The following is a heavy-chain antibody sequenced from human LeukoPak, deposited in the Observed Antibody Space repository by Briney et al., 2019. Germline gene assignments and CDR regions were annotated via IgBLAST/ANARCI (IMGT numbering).Heavy chain of an antibody. J-gene: IGHJ5*02. CDR1: GYTFTSYA. Sequence: ASVKVSCKASGYTFTSYAMNWVRQAPGQGLEWMGWINTNTGNPTYAQGFTGRFVFSLDTSVSTAYLQISSLKAENTAVYYCARLAITMVRGVKTRLNWFDPWGQGTLVTVSS. CDR2: INTNTGNP. CDR3: ARLAITMVRGVKTRLNWFDP. D-gene: IGHD3-10*01. V-gene: IGHV7-4-1*02.